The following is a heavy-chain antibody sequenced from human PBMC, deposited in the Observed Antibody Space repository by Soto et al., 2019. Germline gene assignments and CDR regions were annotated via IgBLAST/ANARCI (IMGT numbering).Heavy chain of an antibody. V-gene: IGHV4-30-4*01. CDR1: GGSISSGDYY. J-gene: IGHJ4*02. CDR3: ARGGWHYYDSSGYYSFDY. CDR2: IYYSGST. D-gene: IGHD3-22*01. Sequence: SETLSLTCTVSGGSISSGDYYWSWIRQPPGKGLEWIGYIYYSGSTYYNPSLKSRVTISVDTSKNQFSLKLSSVTAADTAVYYCARGGWHYYDSSGYYSFDYWGQGTLVTVSS.